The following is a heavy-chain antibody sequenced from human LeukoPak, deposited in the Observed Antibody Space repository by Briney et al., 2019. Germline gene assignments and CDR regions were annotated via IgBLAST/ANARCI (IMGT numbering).Heavy chain of an antibody. CDR2: IYYSGST. D-gene: IGHD3-16*01. J-gene: IGHJ4*02. CDR1: GGSISSYY. Sequence: SETLSLTCTVSGGSISSYYWSWIRQPPGKGLEWIGYIYYSGSTYYNPSLKSRVTISVDTSKNQFSLKLSSVTAADTAVYYCARFNILGDYVWGSYHIDYWGQGTLVTVSS. CDR3: ARFNILGDYVWGSYHIDY. V-gene: IGHV4-59*06.